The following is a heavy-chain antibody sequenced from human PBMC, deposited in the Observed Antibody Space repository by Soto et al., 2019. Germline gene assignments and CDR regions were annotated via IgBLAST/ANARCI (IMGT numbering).Heavy chain of an antibody. J-gene: IGHJ3*02. CDR1: GFTLSAYW. Sequence: EVQLEESGGDLVQPGGSLRLSCAASGFTLSAYWMTWVRQAPGKGLEGVANIKRDGIKKSYLDSVRGRFTISRDNVGNSLYLQMHSLRADDTALYYWARDVSTGSSSLYLDAFDIWGQGTMVTVSS. V-gene: IGHV3-7*05. CDR2: IKRDGIKK. CDR3: ARDVSTGSSSLYLDAFDI. D-gene: IGHD6-13*01.